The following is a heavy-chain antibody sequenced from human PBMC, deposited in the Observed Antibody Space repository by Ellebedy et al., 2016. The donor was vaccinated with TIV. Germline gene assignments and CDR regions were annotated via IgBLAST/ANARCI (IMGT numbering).Heavy chain of an antibody. J-gene: IGHJ3*01. CDR2: ISPDGTST. CDR1: GFTFSNYW. Sequence: GESLKISCAASGFTFSNYWMHWVRQDPGKGLVWVSRISPDGTSTTYADSVKGRFTVSRDNSKNTLHLDMRSLRADDAAIYYCAKIRALTTKYGAFDVWGRGTMVAVSS. V-gene: IGHV3-74*01. D-gene: IGHD4-17*01. CDR3: AKIRALTTKYGAFDV.